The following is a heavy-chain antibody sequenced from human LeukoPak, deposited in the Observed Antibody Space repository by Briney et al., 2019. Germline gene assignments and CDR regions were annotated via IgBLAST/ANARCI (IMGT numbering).Heavy chain of an antibody. CDR3: ARLWFGELSLPKTYYFDY. Sequence: SETLSLTCAVSGASISGSSYYWGWIRQPPGKGLEWIGSIYYSGSTYYNPSLKSRVTISVDTSKNQFSLKLSSVTAADTAVYYCARLWFGELSLPKTYYFDYWGQGTLVTVSS. D-gene: IGHD3-10*01. J-gene: IGHJ4*02. V-gene: IGHV4-39*01. CDR2: IYYSGST. CDR1: GASISGSSYY.